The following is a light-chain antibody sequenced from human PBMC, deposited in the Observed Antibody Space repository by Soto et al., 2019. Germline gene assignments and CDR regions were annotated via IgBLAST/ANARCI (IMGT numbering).Light chain of an antibody. Sequence: QSVLTQPASVSGSPGQSITISCSGTRSDIGSYNYVAWYQQFPGKTPKILIYGVSNRPSGVSCRFSGSKSGNTASLTISGLQAEDEADYYCISYTGSSTSYVFGSGTKVTVL. J-gene: IGLJ1*01. CDR1: RSDIGSYNY. V-gene: IGLV2-14*01. CDR2: GVS. CDR3: ISYTGSSTSYV.